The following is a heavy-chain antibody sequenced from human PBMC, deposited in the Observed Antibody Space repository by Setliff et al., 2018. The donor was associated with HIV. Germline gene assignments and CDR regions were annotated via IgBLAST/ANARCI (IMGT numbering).Heavy chain of an antibody. Sequence: SETLSLTCAVSGASFVGDNHWSWIRQTPERGLEWIAYFMYTDIHYVNYLNYRNPSLASRLSISVDKSKNQFSLTLSSVTAVDTAVYYCARARSDWYNVRPYYFDLWGQGTPVTVSS. J-gene: IGHJ4*02. V-gene: IGHV4-30-4*01. CDR1: GASFVGDNH. CDR2: FMYTDIHYVNYLN. CDR3: ARARSDWYNVRPYYFDL. D-gene: IGHD6-19*01.